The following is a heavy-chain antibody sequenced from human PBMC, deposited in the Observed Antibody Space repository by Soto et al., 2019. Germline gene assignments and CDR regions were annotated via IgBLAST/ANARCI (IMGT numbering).Heavy chain of an antibody. D-gene: IGHD1-1*01. CDR2: IYSSGAT. CDR1: GFTVSNNY. CDR3: ARDGTYNWV. J-gene: IGHJ4*02. Sequence: EVQLVESGGGLVQPGGSLTRPCAASGFTVSNNYMRWVRQAPGKGLEWVSLIYSSGATYYADSVKGRFTISRDNSKNTLYLQMNSLRAEDTAVYYCARDGTYNWVGGQGILVTVSS. V-gene: IGHV3-66*01.